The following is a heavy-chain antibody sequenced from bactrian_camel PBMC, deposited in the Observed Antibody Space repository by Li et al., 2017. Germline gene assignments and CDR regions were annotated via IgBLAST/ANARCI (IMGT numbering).Heavy chain of an antibody. D-gene: IGHD5*01. CDR1: GFDFSANM. J-gene: IGHJ4*01. CDR3: AASFNVPGWPTKY. Sequence: QLVESGGGLVQPGESLRLPCAASGFDFSANMMSWVRQAPGKGLEWVCSLDSGGYNPLYADTVEGRFTISRDNAKNTLYLQMDSLKPEDTGEYFCAASFNVPGWPTKYWGQGTQVTVS. V-gene: IGHV3S20*01. CDR2: LDSGGYNP.